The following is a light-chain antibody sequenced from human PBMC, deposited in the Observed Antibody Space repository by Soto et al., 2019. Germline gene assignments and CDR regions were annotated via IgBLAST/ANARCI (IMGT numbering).Light chain of an antibody. CDR1: QSVSSN. J-gene: IGKJ1*01. Sequence: EIVMTQSRANLSVSPGERATLSCRASQSVSSNLAWYQQKPGQAPRLLIYGASTRATGIPARFSGSGSGTEFTLTISSLQSEDFAVYYCQHYNNWPRTFGQGTKVEIK. CDR3: QHYNNWPRT. CDR2: GAS. V-gene: IGKV3-15*01.